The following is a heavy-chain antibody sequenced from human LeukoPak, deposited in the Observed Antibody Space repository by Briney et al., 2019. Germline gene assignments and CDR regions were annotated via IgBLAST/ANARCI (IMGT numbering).Heavy chain of an antibody. CDR3: AKRLSSGDYYSAFDF. D-gene: IGHD2-21*02. J-gene: IGHJ4*02. CDR2: INSSGGRI. Sequence: QPGGSLRLSCAASGFTFSSYAISWVRQAPGKGLEWVSAINSSGGRIYYADTVKVRFTIYRDDSTNTLYLQMNSLRAVDTAVYYCAKRLSSGDYYSAFDFWGQGTLVTVSS. V-gene: IGHV3-23*01. CDR1: GFTFSSYA.